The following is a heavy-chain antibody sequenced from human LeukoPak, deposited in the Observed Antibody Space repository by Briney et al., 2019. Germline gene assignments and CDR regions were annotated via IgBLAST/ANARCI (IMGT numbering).Heavy chain of an antibody. D-gene: IGHD2-15*01. CDR2: ISWNSGSI. J-gene: IGHJ4*02. Sequence: PGGSLRLSCAASGSTFDDCAMHWVRQAPGKGLEWVSGISWNSGSIGYADSVKGRFTISRDNAKNSLYLQMNSLRAEDTAVYYCAREGVVVTATRYYFDSWGQGTLVTVSS. CDR3: AREGVVVTATRYYFDS. CDR1: GSTFDDCA. V-gene: IGHV3-9*01.